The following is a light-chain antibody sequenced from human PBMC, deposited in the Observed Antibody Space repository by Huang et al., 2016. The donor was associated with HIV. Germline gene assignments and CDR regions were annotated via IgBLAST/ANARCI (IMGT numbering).Light chain of an antibody. J-gene: IGKJ3*01. CDR2: GAS. Sequence: EIVMTQSPVTLSVSPGERATLSCRASQSVSSNLAWYQQKPGQPPRLLIYGASTRATGIPARFSGSGSGTEFTLTISSLQSEDFAVYYCQQYNNWPPEETFGPGTKVDIK. CDR3: QQYNNWPPEET. CDR1: QSVSSN. V-gene: IGKV3-15*01.